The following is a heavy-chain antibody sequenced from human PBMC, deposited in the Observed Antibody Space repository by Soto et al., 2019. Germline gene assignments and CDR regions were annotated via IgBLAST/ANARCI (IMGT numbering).Heavy chain of an antibody. D-gene: IGHD2-21*02. CDR2: IYYTGST. CDR3: ARIVTTMSDAFDI. Sequence: QVQLQESGPGLVKPSETLSLTCTVSGGSVSSDTYYWSWIRQPPGKGLEWIGYIYYTGSTNYNSSLMSRVTMSVDLSKNECSLKLSSVTAADTAVYYCARIVTTMSDAFDIWGQGTMVTVSS. CDR1: GGSVSSDTYY. J-gene: IGHJ3*02. V-gene: IGHV4-61*01.